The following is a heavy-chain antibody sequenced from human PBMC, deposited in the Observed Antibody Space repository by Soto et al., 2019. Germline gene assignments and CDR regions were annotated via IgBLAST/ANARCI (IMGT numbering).Heavy chain of an antibody. CDR2: ISAYNGNT. CDR1: GYTFTSYG. CDR3: ARGAVNNWSHYYYYMDV. Sequence: ASVKVSCKASGYTFTSYGISWVRQAPGQGLEWMGWISAYNGNTNYAQKLQGRVSMTTDTSTSTAYMELRSLRSDDTAVYYCARGAVNNWSHYYYYMDVWGKGTTVTVSS. J-gene: IGHJ6*03. V-gene: IGHV1-18*01. D-gene: IGHD1-20*01.